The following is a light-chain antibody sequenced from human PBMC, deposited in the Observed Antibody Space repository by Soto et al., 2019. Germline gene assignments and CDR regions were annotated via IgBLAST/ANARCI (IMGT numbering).Light chain of an antibody. CDR1: ESLLDSHGYNN. CDR3: LQDYSYPWT. Sequence: DIVMTQSPLSLPVTPGEPASISCRSSESLLDSHGYNNVDWYLQKAGQSPQVLIYLGSNRASGVPSRFSGSASGTDFTLTISSLQPEDFATYYCLQDYSYPWTFGQGTKVDIK. V-gene: IGKV2-28*01. J-gene: IGKJ1*01. CDR2: LGS.